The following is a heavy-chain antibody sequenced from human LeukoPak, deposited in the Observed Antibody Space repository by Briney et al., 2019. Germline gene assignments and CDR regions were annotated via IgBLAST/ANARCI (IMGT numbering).Heavy chain of an antibody. D-gene: IGHD3-3*01. CDR3: ARVYYDFWSGYYTDY. Sequence: GGSLRLSCAASGFTFSSYWMHWVRQAPGKGLVWVSRINSDGSSTSYADSVKGRFTISRDNAKNTLYLQMNSLRAEDTAVYYCARVYYDFWSGYYTDYWGQGTLVTVSS. CDR2: INSDGSST. V-gene: IGHV3-74*01. J-gene: IGHJ4*02. CDR1: GFTFSSYW.